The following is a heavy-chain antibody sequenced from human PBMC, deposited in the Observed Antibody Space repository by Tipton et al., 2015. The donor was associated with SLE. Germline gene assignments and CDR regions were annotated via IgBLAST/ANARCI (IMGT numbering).Heavy chain of an antibody. J-gene: IGHJ5*02. CDR1: GGSISSHF. CDR3: ATGGRYSGSYWYPDP. Sequence: TLSLTCAVSGGSISSHFWSWIRQSPGMGLEWIGYIYSSGTTNHNPSLKRRVTISLDTSKNQFSLTLNSVTAADTAVYYCATGGRYSGSYWYPDPWGQGTLVTVSS. D-gene: IGHD1-26*01. V-gene: IGHV4-59*11. CDR2: IYSSGTT.